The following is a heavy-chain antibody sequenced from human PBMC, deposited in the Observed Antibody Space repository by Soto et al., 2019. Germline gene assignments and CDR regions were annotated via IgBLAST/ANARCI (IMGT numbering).Heavy chain of an antibody. CDR1: GYSFATNW. J-gene: IGHJ1*01. D-gene: IGHD6-13*01. CDR2: IYPGDSDT. V-gene: IGHV5-51*01. Sequence: GESLKISCKGSGYSFATNWIGWVRQMPGKGLEWMGVIYPGDSDTRYSPSFQGQVAISADKSINTAYPQWSSLKASDTAMYYCARHSGVAEDGTDWGQGTLVTVSS. CDR3: ARHSGVAEDGTD.